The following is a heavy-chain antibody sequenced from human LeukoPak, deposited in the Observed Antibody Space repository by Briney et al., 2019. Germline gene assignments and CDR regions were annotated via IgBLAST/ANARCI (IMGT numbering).Heavy chain of an antibody. V-gene: IGHV1-18*01. CDR1: GYTFISYV. D-gene: IGHD3-22*01. J-gene: IGHJ3*02. CDR3: ARDPYYYESSGYSHLYAFDT. CDR2: ISPYNGNA. Sequence: ASVKVSFKASGYTFISYVISWVRQAPGQGLEWVGWISPYNGNANFTQRFQGRVTATTDRSTSTAYMELRSLRSDDTAVYYCARDPYYYESSGYSHLYAFDTWGQGTMVTVSS.